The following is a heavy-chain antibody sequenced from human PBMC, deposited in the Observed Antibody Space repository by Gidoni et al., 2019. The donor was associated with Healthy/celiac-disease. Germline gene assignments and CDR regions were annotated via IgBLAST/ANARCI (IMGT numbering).Heavy chain of an antibody. CDR2: IKQDGSEK. CDR1: GSTFSSYW. J-gene: IGHJ5*02. D-gene: IGHD6-25*01. Sequence: EVQLVESGGGLVQPGGSLSLSCPAYGSTFSSYWMSWVRQAPGQGLEWVANIKQDGSEKYYVDSVKGRFTISRDNAKNSLYLQMNSLRAEDTAVYYCAREAQRWFDPWGQGTLVTVSS. V-gene: IGHV3-7*03. CDR3: AREAQRWFDP.